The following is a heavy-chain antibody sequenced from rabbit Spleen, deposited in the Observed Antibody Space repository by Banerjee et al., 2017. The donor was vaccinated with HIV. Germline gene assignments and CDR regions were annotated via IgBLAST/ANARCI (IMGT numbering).Heavy chain of an antibody. CDR1: GFSFSYSYW. CDR2: IYVGSGGGT. D-gene: IGHD1-1*01. V-gene: IGHV1S45*01. CDR3: ARDLPDIIGWNFGF. Sequence: QEQLEESGGDLVKPEGSLTLTCTASGFSFSYSYWICWVRQAPGKGLEWIACIYVGSGGGTKYATWAKGRFTISRASSTTVFLQMTSLTAADTATYFCARDLPDIIGWNFGFWGPGTLVTVS. J-gene: IGHJ3*01.